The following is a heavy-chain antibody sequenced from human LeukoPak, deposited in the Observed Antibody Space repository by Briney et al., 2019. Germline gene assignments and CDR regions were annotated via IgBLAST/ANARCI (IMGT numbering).Heavy chain of an antibody. J-gene: IGHJ6*02. CDR1: GFTFDDYA. CDR3: AKDIGTGYYYYYGMDV. Sequence: PGRSLRLSCAASGFTFDDYAMHWVRQAPGKGLEWVSGISWNSGSMGYADFVKGRFTISRDNAKNSLYLQMNSLRAEDTALYYCAKDIGTGYYYYYGMDVWGQGTTVTVSS. D-gene: IGHD2-15*01. CDR2: ISWNSGSM. V-gene: IGHV3-9*01.